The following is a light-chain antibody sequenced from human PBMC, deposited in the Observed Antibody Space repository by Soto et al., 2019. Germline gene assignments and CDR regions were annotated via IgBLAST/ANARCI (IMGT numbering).Light chain of an antibody. J-gene: IGKJ1*01. CDR1: QSVSSSY. CDR2: GAS. V-gene: IGKV3-20*01. Sequence: VLTQSPGTLSLSTRERATLSCRASQSVSSSYLAWYQQKPGQAPRLLIYGASTRATGIPDRFSGSGSGTDFTLTISRLEPEDFAVYYCQQYGNLRTSAQRAKV. CDR3: QQYGNLRT.